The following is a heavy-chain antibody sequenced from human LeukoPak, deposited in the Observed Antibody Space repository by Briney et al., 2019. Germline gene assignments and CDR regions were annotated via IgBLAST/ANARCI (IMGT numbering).Heavy chain of an antibody. J-gene: IGHJ4*02. CDR2: IYYSGST. CDR3: ARRQGTMTTTRSFDY. V-gene: IGHV4-59*12. CDR1: GGSISSYY. D-gene: IGHD4-11*01. Sequence: SETLSLTCTVSGGSISSYYWSWIRQPPGKGLEWIGYIYYSGSTNYNPSLKSRVTISVDTSKNQFSLKLSSVTAADTAVYYCARRQGTMTTTRSFDYWGQGTLVTVSS.